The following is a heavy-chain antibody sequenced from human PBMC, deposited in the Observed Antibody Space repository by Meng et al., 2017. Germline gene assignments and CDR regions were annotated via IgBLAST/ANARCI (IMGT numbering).Heavy chain of an antibody. CDR3: ARDAAVLSGVQWLVQGGFTDY. V-gene: IGHV3-30*04. D-gene: IGHD6-19*01. CDR2: ITYDGSNK. J-gene: IGHJ4*02. CDR1: GFTFSSYA. Sequence: GGSLRLSCAASGFTFSSYAMHWVRQAPGKGLEWVAVITYDGSNKYYADPVKGRFTISRDNSKNTLYLQMNSLRAEDTAVYYCARDAAVLSGVQWLVQGGFTDYWGQGTLVTVSS.